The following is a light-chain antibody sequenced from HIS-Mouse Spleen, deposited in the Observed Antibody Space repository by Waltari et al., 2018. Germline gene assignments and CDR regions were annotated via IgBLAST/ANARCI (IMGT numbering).Light chain of an antibody. Sequence: AIRMTQSPSSLSASTGDRVTITCRASQGISSYLALYQQNPGKAPKLLIYVASTFQSGVPSMFSGSGSGTDVTLTISCLQSEDFATYYCQQYYSYPRSFGQGTKVEIK. J-gene: IGKJ1*01. CDR2: VAS. CDR1: QGISSY. CDR3: QQYYSYPRS. V-gene: IGKV1-8*01.